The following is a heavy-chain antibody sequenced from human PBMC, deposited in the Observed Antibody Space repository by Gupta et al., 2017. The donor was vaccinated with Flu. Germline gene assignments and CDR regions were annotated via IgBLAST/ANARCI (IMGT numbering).Heavy chain of an antibody. Sequence: WVRQAPGKGLEWVSSISSSSSYIYYADSVKGRFTISRDNAKNSLYLQMNSLRAEDTAVYYCARDLSHDYGDYWGQGTLVTVSS. CDR2: ISSSSSYI. CDR3: ARDLSHDYGDY. J-gene: IGHJ4*02. V-gene: IGHV3-21*01.